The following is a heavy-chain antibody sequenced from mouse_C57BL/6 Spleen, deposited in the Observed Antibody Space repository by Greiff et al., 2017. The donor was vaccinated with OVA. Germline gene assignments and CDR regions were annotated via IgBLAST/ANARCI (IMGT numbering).Heavy chain of an antibody. CDR1: GYTFTSYG. J-gene: IGHJ4*01. CDR2: IYPRSGNT. Sequence: QVQLQQSGAELARPGASVKLSCKASGYTFTSYGISWVKQRTGQGLEWIGEIYPRSGNTYYNEKFKGKATLTADKSSSTAYMELRSLTSEDSAVDFWARSNYGYAMDYWGQGTSVTVSS. V-gene: IGHV1-81*01. CDR3: ARSNYGYAMDY. D-gene: IGHD1-1*01.